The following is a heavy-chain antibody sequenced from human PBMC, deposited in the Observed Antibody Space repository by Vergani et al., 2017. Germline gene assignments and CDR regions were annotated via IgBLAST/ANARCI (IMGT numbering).Heavy chain of an antibody. D-gene: IGHD1-26*01. J-gene: IGHJ4*02. CDR3: ARSLGPRVY. CDR1: GFTVSSNY. Sequence: EVQLVEPGGGLVQPGGSLRLSCAASGFTVSSNYMSWVRQAPGKGLEWVSVFYSGGSTYYADSVKGRYTISRDNSKNTLDLQMNSLRAEDTAVYYCARSLGPRVYWGQGTLVTVSS. CDR2: FYSGGST. V-gene: IGHV3-66*02.